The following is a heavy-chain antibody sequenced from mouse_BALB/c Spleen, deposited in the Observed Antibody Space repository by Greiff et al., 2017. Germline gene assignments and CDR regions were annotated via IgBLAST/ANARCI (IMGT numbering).Heavy chain of an antibody. CDR2: IRNKANGYTT. D-gene: IGHD1-2*01. J-gene: IGHJ1*01. CDR3: ARGLLRPFDV. CDR1: GFTFTDYY. V-gene: IGHV7-3*02. Sequence: EVQLVESGGGLVQPGGSLRLSCATSGFTFTDYYMSWVRQPPGKALEWLGFIRNKANGYTTEYSDSVKGPFTISRANSQSILYLQMNTLRAEDSATYYCARGLLRPFDVWGAGTTVTVSS.